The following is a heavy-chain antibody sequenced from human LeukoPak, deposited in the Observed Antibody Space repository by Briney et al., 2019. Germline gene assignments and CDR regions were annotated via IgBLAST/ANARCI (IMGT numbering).Heavy chain of an antibody. J-gene: IGHJ4*02. CDR3: ARGGYSYGLDY. CDR1: GGSISSYY. CDR2: IYYSGST. D-gene: IGHD5-18*01. Sequence: SETLSLTCTVSGGSISSYYWSWIRQPPGKGLEWIGHIYYSGSTNYNPSLKSRVTTSVDTSKNQFSLKLSSVTAADTAVYYCARGGYSYGLDYWGQGTLVTVSS. V-gene: IGHV4-59*01.